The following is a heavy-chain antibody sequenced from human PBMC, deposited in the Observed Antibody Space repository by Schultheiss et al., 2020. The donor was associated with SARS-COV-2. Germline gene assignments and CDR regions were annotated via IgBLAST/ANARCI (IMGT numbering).Heavy chain of an antibody. CDR2: IYYSGST. CDR3: ARDWGLSGSYLGIGWFDP. CDR1: GGSFSGYY. Sequence: SETLSLTCAVYGGSFSGYYWSWIRQPPGKGLEWIGSIYYSGSTYYNPSLKSRVTISVDTSKNQFSLKLSSVTAADTAVYYCARDWGLSGSYLGIGWFDPWGQGSLITVSS. V-gene: IGHV4-34*01. D-gene: IGHD1-26*01. J-gene: IGHJ5*02.